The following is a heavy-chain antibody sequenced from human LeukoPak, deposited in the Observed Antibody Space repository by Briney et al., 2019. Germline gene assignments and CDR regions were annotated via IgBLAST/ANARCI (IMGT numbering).Heavy chain of an antibody. Sequence: GGSLRLSCAASGFTFSSYAMSWVRQAPGKGLEWVSAISGSGGSTYYADSVKGRFTISRDNSKNTLYLQMNSLRAEGTAVYYCAKAVAGSFTPYWGQGTLVTVSS. J-gene: IGHJ4*02. V-gene: IGHV3-23*01. CDR2: ISGSGGST. D-gene: IGHD6-19*01. CDR1: GFTFSSYA. CDR3: AKAVAGSFTPY.